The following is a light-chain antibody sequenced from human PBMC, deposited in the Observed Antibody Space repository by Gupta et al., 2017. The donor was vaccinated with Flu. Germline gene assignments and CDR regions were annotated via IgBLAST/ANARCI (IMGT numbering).Light chain of an antibody. J-gene: IGKJ1*01. V-gene: IGKV2-30*01. CDR2: QGS. CDR1: QGRVDSDGNTY. CDR3: RRGAHWPWT. Sequence: VTLGQPAYISCSASQGRVDSDGNTYLNCLQQRPGQSPRRLIYQGSYRDSGVPDRFSGSASGTDFTLRISMVDAEDVGIYCCRRGAHWPWTFGEGTRLEIK.